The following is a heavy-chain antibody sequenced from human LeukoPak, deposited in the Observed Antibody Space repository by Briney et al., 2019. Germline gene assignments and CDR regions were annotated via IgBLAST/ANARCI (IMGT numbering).Heavy chain of an antibody. CDR3: ARVRIVVVPAAMPAFDY. D-gene: IGHD2-2*01. CDR1: GYTFTSYG. Sequence: GASVKVSCKASGYTFTSYGISWVRQAPGQGVEWMGWISAYNGNTNYAQKLQGRVTMTTDTSTSTAYMELRSLRSDDTAVYYCARVRIVVVPAAMPAFDYWGQGTLVTVSS. J-gene: IGHJ4*02. CDR2: ISAYNGNT. V-gene: IGHV1-18*01.